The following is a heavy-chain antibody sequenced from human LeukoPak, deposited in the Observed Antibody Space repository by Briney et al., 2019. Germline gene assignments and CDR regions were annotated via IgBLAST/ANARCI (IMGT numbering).Heavy chain of an antibody. CDR2: INHSGTT. D-gene: IGHD3-10*01. V-gene: IGHV4-34*01. J-gene: IGHJ4*02. Sequence: SETLSLTCAVCGGSFSGYYWSWIRQPPGKGLEWIGEINHSGTTNYNPSLKSRVTMSVDTSKNQFSLKLTSVTAADTAVYYCARQNYGSAPLRYWGQGTLVTVSS. CDR1: GGSFSGYY. CDR3: ARQNYGSAPLRY.